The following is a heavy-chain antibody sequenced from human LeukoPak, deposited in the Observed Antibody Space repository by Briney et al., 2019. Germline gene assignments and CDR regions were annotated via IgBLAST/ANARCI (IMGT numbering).Heavy chain of an antibody. D-gene: IGHD6-19*01. CDR1: GFTFSSYG. Sequence: GRSLRLSCAASGFTFSSYGMHLVRQAPGKGLEWVAVISYDGSNKYYADSVKGRFTISRDNSKNTLYLQMNSLRAEDTAVYYCAKDRGSYSSGWTGFDYWGQGTLVTVSS. CDR3: AKDRGSYSSGWTGFDY. CDR2: ISYDGSNK. V-gene: IGHV3-30*18. J-gene: IGHJ4*02.